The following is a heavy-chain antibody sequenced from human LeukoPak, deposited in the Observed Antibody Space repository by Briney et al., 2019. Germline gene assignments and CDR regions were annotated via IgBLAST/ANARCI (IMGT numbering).Heavy chain of an antibody. D-gene: IGHD2-15*01. Sequence: GGSLRLSCAASGFTFSSYAMSWVRQAPGKGLEWVSAISGSGGSTYYADSVKGRFTISRDNSKSTLYLQMNSLRAEDTAVYYCAKDPRYCSGGSCYRWFDPWGQGTLVTVSS. J-gene: IGHJ5*02. CDR1: GFTFSSYA. CDR2: ISGSGGST. CDR3: AKDPRYCSGGSCYRWFDP. V-gene: IGHV3-23*01.